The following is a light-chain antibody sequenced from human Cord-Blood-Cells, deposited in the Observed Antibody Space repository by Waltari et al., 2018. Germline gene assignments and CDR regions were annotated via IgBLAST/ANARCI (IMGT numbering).Light chain of an antibody. CDR3: CSYAGYV. J-gene: IGLJ1*01. V-gene: IGLV2-23*01. CDR2: EGS. CDR1: SSHVGSYNL. Sequence: QSALTQPASVSGSPGQSITISCTGTSSHVGSYNLVSWYQQHPGKAPKLMIYEGSKRPSGVSNRFSGSKSGNTASLTISGLQAEDEADYYCCSYAGYVFGTGTKVTVL.